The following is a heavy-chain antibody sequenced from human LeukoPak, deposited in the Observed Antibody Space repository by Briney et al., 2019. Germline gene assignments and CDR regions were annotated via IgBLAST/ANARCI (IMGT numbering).Heavy chain of an antibody. J-gene: IGHJ5*02. CDR2: ISGSGGST. D-gene: IGHD3-22*01. CDR1: GFTFSSHA. Sequence: GGSLRLSCAASGFTFSSHAMSWVRQAPGKGLEWVSAISGSGGSTYYADSVKGRFTISRDNSKNTLYLQMNSLRAEDTAVYYCAKDPEIVVVITGWFDPWGQGTLVTVSS. CDR3: AKDPEIVVVITGWFDP. V-gene: IGHV3-23*01.